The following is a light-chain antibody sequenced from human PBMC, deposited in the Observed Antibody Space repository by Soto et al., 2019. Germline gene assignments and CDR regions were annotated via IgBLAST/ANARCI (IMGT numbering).Light chain of an antibody. CDR2: GAS. V-gene: IGKV3-15*01. J-gene: IGKJ2*01. CDR3: QQYYNWPYT. Sequence: EIVMTQSPATLSVSPGERATLSCRASQSLSGNLAWYQQKPGQSPSLLIYGASKRATGVPVRFSASGSGTEFTLTISSLQSEDVAVYYCQQYYNWPYTFGQGTKLEIK. CDR1: QSLSGN.